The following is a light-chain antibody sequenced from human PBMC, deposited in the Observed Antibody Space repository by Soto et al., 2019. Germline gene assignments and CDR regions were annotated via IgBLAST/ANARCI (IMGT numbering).Light chain of an antibody. CDR3: QQYNSYPWT. V-gene: IGKV1-5*01. J-gene: IGKJ1*01. CDR1: QSISSW. CDR2: DAS. Sequence: DIQMTPSPSTLSASVGDRVTITCRASQSISSWLAWYQQKPGKAPKLLIYDASSLESGVPSRFGGSGSGTEFTLTISSLQPDDFATYYCQQYNSYPWTFGQGTKVDIK.